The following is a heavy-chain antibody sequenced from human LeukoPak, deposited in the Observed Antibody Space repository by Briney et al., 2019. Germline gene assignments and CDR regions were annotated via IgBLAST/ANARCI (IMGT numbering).Heavy chain of an antibody. D-gene: IGHD3-10*01. V-gene: IGHV3-30*02. J-gene: IGHJ4*02. CDR3: AKDGSKVREVIAYYFDY. CDR2: IWYGGNNE. Sequence: GGSLRLSCAASGFSFNNYGMHWVRQAPGKGLEWVAVIWYGGNNEYYADSVKGRFTISRDNSKNTLYLQMNSLRDEDTAIYYCAKDGSKVREVIAYYFDYWGQGTLVTVSS. CDR1: GFSFNNYG.